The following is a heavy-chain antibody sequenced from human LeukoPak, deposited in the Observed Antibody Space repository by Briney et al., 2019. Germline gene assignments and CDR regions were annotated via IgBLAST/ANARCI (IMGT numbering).Heavy chain of an antibody. CDR1: GYAFNVHG. V-gene: IGHV1-18*01. J-gene: IGHJ2*01. CDR3: ARTPGGNYVEMATGVDL. Sequence: GASVKVSCKASGYAFNVHGITWVRQAPGQGLEWMGWISAYKGNTNYAAKFQGRVTMTTDTSTSTGYMELTSLRSDDTAVYYCARTPGGNYVEMATGVDLWGRGTLVIVSS. D-gene: IGHD5-24*01. CDR2: ISAYKGNT.